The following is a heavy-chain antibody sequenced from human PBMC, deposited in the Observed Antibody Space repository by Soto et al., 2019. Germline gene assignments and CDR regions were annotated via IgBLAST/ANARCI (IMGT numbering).Heavy chain of an antibody. CDR3: ARDSSLWFGELVAHRNYYYYGMDV. J-gene: IGHJ6*02. CDR2: IWYDGSNK. D-gene: IGHD3-10*01. V-gene: IGHV3-33*01. CDR1: GFTFSSYG. Sequence: PGGSLRLSCAASGFTFSSYGMHWVRQAPGKGLEWVAVIWYDGSNKYYADSVKGRFTISRDNSKNTLYLQMNSLRAEDTAVYYCARDSSLWFGELVAHRNYYYYGMDVWGQGTTVTVSS.